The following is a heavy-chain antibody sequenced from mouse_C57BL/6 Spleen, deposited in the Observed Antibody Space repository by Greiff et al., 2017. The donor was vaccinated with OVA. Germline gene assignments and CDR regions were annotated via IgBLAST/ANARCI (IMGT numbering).Heavy chain of an antibody. CDR1: GYAFTNYL. CDR3: AREEDYGGFFDY. D-gene: IGHD1-1*01. Sequence: QVQLKQSGAELVRPGTSVKVSCKASGYAFTNYLIEWVKQRPGQGLEWIGVINPGSGGPNYNEKFKGKATLTADKSSSTAYMQLSSLTSEDSAVYFCAREEDYGGFFDYWGQGTTLTVSS. CDR2: INPGSGGP. J-gene: IGHJ2*01. V-gene: IGHV1-54*01.